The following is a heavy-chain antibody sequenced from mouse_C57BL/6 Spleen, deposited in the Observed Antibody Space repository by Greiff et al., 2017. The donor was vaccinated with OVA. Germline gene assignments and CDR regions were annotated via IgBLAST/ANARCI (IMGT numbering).Heavy chain of an antibody. D-gene: IGHD1-3*01. V-gene: IGHV1-50*01. CDR2: IDPSDSYT. CDR3: ERDSGAMDY. Sequence: QVQLQQPGAELVKPGASVKLSCKASGYTFTSYWMQWVKQRPGQGLEWIGEIDPSDSYTNYNQKFKGKATLTVDTSSSTAYMQLSSLTSEDSAVYYCERDSGAMDYWGQGTSVTVSS. J-gene: IGHJ4*01. CDR1: GYTFTSYW.